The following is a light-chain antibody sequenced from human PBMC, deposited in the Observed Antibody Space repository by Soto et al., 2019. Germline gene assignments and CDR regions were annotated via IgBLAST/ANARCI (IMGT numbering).Light chain of an antibody. V-gene: IGKV1-5*03. CDR1: QSVSTW. CDR2: KAS. Sequence: DIQMTQSPSTLSASVGDRVTITCRASQSVSTWLAWYQQKPGKAPKLLIYKASSLESGVPSRFSGSGSGTEFTLTISSLQTDDFATYYCQQYDGYSRTVGQGTKLEIK. J-gene: IGKJ2*01. CDR3: QQYDGYSRT.